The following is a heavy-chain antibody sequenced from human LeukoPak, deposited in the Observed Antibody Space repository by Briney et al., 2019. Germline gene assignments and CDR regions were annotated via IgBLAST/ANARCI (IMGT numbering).Heavy chain of an antibody. CDR2: FGGDGDSK. CDR1: GLTFDDYA. J-gene: IGHJ4*02. Sequence: PGGSLRLSCAASGLTFDDYAMHWVRQAPGKVLEWVSLFGGDGDSKYYADSVKRRFTISRDNSKNSLYLQMNSLRTEDTALYYCAKERDGYDVFDYWGQGTLVTVSS. D-gene: IGHD5-24*01. CDR3: AKERDGYDVFDY. V-gene: IGHV3-43*02.